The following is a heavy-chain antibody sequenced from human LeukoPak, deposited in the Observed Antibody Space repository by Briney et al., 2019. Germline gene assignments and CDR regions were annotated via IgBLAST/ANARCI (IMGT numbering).Heavy chain of an antibody. J-gene: IGHJ3*02. CDR1: GGSISGFH. V-gene: IGHV4-59*08. CDR3: ARRNDFDI. Sequence: SESLSLTCTVSGGSISGFHWNWIRQPPGKGLEWIGYIYYSGRTDSNPSLKSRVTVSVDTSKNQFNLRLTSVTAADTAMYYCARRNDFDIWGPGTMVTVSS. CDR2: IYYSGRT.